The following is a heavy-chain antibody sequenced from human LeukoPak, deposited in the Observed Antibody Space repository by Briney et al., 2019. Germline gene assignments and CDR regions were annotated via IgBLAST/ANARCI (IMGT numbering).Heavy chain of an antibody. V-gene: IGHV1-69*13. D-gene: IGHD5-18*01. CDR1: GGTFSSYA. J-gene: IGHJ5*02. CDR3: ARGNTARGMYNWFDP. Sequence: SVKVSCKASGGTFSSYAISWVRQAPGQGLEWMGGIIRIFGTANYAQKFQGRVTITADESTSTAYMELSSLRSEDTAVYYCARGNTARGMYNWFDPWGQGTLVTVSS. CDR2: IIRIFGTA.